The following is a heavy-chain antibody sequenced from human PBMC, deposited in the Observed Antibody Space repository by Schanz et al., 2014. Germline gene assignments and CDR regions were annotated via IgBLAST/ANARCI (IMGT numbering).Heavy chain of an antibody. V-gene: IGHV3-33*03. CDR2: IWYDGSNK. CDR3: AIIGVMVAVAGTRADY. Sequence: QVQLVESGGGVVQPGRSLRLSCAAYGFIFSSYGLHWVRQAPGKGLEWVAFIWYDGSNKYYADSVKGRFSISRDNAKNSLFLQMNRLRAEDTALYYCAIIGVMVAVAGTRADYWGQGTLXTVSS. D-gene: IGHD6-19*01. CDR1: GFIFSSYG. J-gene: IGHJ4*02.